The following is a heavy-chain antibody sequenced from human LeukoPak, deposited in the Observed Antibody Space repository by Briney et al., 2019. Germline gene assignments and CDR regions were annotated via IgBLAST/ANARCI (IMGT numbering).Heavy chain of an antibody. CDR1: GGSISSYY. CDR2: IYTSGST. D-gene: IGHD6-6*01. J-gene: IGHJ6*03. CDR3: ARELIAARPPRVLGDYYYYYYMDV. Sequence: PSETLSLTCTVSGGSISSYYWSWIRQPAGKGLEWIGRIYTSGSTNYNPSLKSRVTMSVDTSKNQFSLKLSSVTAADTAVYYCARELIAARPPRVLGDYYYYYYMDVWGKGTTVTVSS. V-gene: IGHV4-4*07.